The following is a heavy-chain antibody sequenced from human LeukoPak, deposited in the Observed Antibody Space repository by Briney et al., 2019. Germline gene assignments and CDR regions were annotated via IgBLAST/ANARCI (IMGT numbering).Heavy chain of an antibody. CDR2: ISWNSGSI. J-gene: IGHJ4*02. CDR1: GFTFDDYA. Sequence: GGSLRLSCAASGFTFDDYAMHWVRQAPGKGLEWVSGISWNSGSIGYADSVKGRFTISRDNAKNSLYLQMNSLRAEDTALYYCAKGSPSLWFGELSFDYWGQGTLVTVSS. D-gene: IGHD3-10*01. V-gene: IGHV3-9*01. CDR3: AKGSPSLWFGELSFDY.